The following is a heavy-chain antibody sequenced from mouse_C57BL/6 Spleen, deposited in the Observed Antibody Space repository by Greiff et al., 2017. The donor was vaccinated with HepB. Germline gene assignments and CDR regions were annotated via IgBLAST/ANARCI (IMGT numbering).Heavy chain of an antibody. J-gene: IGHJ4*01. V-gene: IGHV3-3*01. D-gene: IGHD2-3*01. CDR1: GFSINSDCY. CDR3: ARAYDGYYAMDY. Sequence: EVKVEESGPSLVRPSQTLSLTCTVTGFSINSDCYWIWIRQFPGNKLEYIGYTFYSGITYYNPSLESRTYITRDTSKNQFSLKLSSVTTEDPATYYCARAYDGYYAMDYWGQGTSVTVSS. CDR2: TFYSGIT.